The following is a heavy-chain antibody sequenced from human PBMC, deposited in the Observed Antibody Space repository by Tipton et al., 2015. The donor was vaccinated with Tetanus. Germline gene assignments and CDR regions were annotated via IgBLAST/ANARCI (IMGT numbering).Heavy chain of an antibody. D-gene: IGHD3-22*01. V-gene: IGHV3-53*01. J-gene: IGHJ4*02. CDR2: IYSGGST. CDR3: APSRDSSGYFSTF. CDR1: GLTVSINS. Sequence: AVSGLTVSINSMSWVRQAPGKGLEWVSVIYSGGSTYYGDSVKGRFTISRDNSKNTVYLQMNSLRADHTALYYSAPSRDSSGYFSTFWGQGTLVTAAS.